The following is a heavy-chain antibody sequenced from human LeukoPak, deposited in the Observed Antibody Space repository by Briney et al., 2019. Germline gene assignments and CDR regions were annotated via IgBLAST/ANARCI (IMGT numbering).Heavy chain of an antibody. J-gene: IGHJ5*02. CDR2: ISSSGSTI. D-gene: IGHD3-22*01. CDR3: ARALYYYDSSGYSNWFDP. CDR1: GFTFRSYE. Sequence: GGSLRLSXAASGFTFRSYEMNWVRQAPGKGLEWVSYISSSGSTIYYADSVKGRFTISRDNAKNSLYLQMNSLRAEDTAVYYCARALYYYDSSGYSNWFDPWGQGTLVTVSS. V-gene: IGHV3-48*03.